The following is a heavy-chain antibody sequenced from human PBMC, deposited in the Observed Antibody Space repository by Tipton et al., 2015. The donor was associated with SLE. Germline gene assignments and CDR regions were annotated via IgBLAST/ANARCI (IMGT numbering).Heavy chain of an antibody. J-gene: IGHJ4*02. D-gene: IGHD4-17*01. V-gene: IGHV7-4-1*02. CDR1: GYTFTNYA. Sequence: QSGAEVRKPGASVKVSCKASGYTFTNYALNWVRQAPGQGLEWMGWIDTNTGNPTYAQGFTGHFVFSLDTAVTTAYLQISSLKAEDTAVYYCARPSDYSDLRHWGQGTLVTVSS. CDR2: IDTNTGNP. CDR3: ARPSDYSDLRH.